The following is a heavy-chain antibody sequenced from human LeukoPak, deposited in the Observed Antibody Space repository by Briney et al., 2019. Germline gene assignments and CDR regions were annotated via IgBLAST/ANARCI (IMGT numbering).Heavy chain of an antibody. J-gene: IGHJ4*02. CDR2: ISYNGRNE. V-gene: IGHV3-30*04. Sequence: GGSLRLSCVGSGFDFSSYTMNWVRQAPGKGLEWLTFISYNGRNEFYADSVKGRFTISRDNAQNSVYLQMNSLRVEDTALYYCVKDRYDYDSGSQANWGRGILVTVS. CDR3: VKDRYDYDSGSQAN. CDR1: GFDFSSYT. D-gene: IGHD3-22*01.